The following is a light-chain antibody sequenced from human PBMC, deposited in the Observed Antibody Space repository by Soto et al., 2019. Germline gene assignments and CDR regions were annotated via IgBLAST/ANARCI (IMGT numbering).Light chain of an antibody. Sequence: QSWLTQPPSVSAAPGQKVTISCSGSSSNIGGNSVSWYQQLPGTAPKLLIYDDNKRPSGIPDRFSGSKSGTSATLGITGVQTGDEADYYCGSWDSSLSAYVVGLGTKVTVL. CDR1: SSNIGGNS. CDR3: GSWDSSLSAYV. J-gene: IGLJ1*01. V-gene: IGLV1-51*01. CDR2: DDN.